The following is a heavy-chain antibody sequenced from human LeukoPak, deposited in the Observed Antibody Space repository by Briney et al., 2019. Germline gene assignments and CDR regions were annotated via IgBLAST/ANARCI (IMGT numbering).Heavy chain of an antibody. V-gene: IGHV3-43*01. Sequence: PGGSLRLSCAASGFTFDNYTMHWVRLAQGKCLEWVSLISWDGGSTYYADSVKGRFTISRDNSKNSLYLQMNSLRTEDTALYYCAKTVVPAAMIGFDYWGQGTPVTVSS. J-gene: IGHJ4*02. D-gene: IGHD2-2*01. CDR2: ISWDGGST. CDR1: GFTFDNYT. CDR3: AKTVVPAAMIGFDY.